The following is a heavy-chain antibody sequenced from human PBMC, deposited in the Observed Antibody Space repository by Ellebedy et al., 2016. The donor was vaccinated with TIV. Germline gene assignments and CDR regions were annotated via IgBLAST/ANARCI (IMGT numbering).Heavy chain of an antibody. V-gene: IGHV1-69*13. CDR2: ITGMFGTA. CDR3: ARSRGYHLTNSFDY. D-gene: IGHD5-12*01. Sequence: ASVKVSCKASEGAFRSYAISWVRQAPGQGLEWMGGITGMFGTANYAQKFQGRVTIIADELTSTAYMELSSLRSEDTAVYYCARSRGYHLTNSFDYWGQGTLVTVSS. J-gene: IGHJ4*02. CDR1: EGAFRSYA.